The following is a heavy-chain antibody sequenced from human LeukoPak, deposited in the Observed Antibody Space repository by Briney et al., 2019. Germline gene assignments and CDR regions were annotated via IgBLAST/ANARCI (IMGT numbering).Heavy chain of an antibody. Sequence: PGGSLRLSCAASGFTFSSYNMNWVRQAPGQGLEWVGSIKAKAHGGKIEYAAPVKGRFTISRDDSKNTLYLQMNSLKTEDTAVYYCTTDGDGVEGATYDNWGQGTLVSVSS. CDR2: IKAKAHGGKI. D-gene: IGHD1-26*01. J-gene: IGHJ4*02. CDR1: GFTFSSYN. V-gene: IGHV3-15*01. CDR3: TTDGDGVEGATYDN.